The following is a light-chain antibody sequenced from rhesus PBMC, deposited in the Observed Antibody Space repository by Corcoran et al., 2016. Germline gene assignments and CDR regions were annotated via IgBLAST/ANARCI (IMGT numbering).Light chain of an antibody. CDR2: YAS. CDR3: QQHNTSPWT. Sequence: DIQMTQSPSSLSASVGDTITITCRASLDVRSFLAWYQQQQGKAPRPLIHYASNLETGVPSRFSGSGSGTDFTLTISSRQPEEFATYYCQQHNTSPWTFGQGTKVEIK. J-gene: IGKJ1*01. CDR1: LDVRSF. V-gene: IGKV1S14*01.